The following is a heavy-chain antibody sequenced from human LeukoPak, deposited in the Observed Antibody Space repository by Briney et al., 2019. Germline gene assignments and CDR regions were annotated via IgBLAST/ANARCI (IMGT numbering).Heavy chain of an antibody. J-gene: IGHJ3*02. D-gene: IGHD5-12*01. V-gene: IGHV3-72*01. CDR1: GFTFSDHY. CDR2: TRNKANSYTT. CDR3: ARNGGYRAFDI. Sequence: PGGSLRLSCAASGFTFSDHYMDWVRQAPGKGLEWVGRTRNKANSYTTEYAASVKGRFTISRDDSKNSLYLQMNSLKTEDTAVYYCARNGGYRAFDIWGQGTMVTVSS.